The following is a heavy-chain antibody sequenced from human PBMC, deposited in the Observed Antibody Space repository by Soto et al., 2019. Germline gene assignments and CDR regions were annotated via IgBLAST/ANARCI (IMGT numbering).Heavy chain of an antibody. CDR2: IIPILGIA. V-gene: IGHV1-69*08. CDR1: GGTFSSYT. J-gene: IGHJ5*02. D-gene: IGHD4-17*01. CDR3: ARDPHPLAGGYDP. Sequence: QVQLVQSGAEVKKPGSSVKVSCKASGGTFSSYTISWVRQAPGQGLEWMGRIIPILGIANYAQKFQGRVTITPDKSTSTAYMELSSLRSEDTAVYYCARDPHPLAGGYDPWGQGTLVTVSS.